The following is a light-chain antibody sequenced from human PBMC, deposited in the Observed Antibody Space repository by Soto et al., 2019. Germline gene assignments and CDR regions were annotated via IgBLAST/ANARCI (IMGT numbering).Light chain of an antibody. V-gene: IGLV1-40*01. CDR1: SPNIGAVYD. Sequence: QAVVTQPPSVSGAPGQRVTISCTGSSPNIGAVYDVHWYQQLPGTAPKLLIYGNSNRPSGVPDRFSGSKSGTSASLAITGLQAEDEADYYCQSYDSSLRDWVFGGGTKLTVL. J-gene: IGLJ3*02. CDR2: GNS. CDR3: QSYDSSLRDWV.